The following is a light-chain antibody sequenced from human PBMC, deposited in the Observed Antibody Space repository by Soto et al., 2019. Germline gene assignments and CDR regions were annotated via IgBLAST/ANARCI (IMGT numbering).Light chain of an antibody. CDR3: QSYDSSLSVLV. J-gene: IGLJ2*01. V-gene: IGLV1-40*01. CDR2: GNS. Sequence: QSVLTQPPSVSGAPGQRVTIPCTGSSSNIGAGYDVHWYHQLPGTAPKLLIYGNSNRPSGVPDRFSGSKSGTSASLAITGLQAEDEADYYCQSYDSSLSVLVFGGGTKVTVL. CDR1: SSNIGAGYD.